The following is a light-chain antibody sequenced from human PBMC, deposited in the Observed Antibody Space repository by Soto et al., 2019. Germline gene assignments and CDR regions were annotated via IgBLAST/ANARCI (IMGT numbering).Light chain of an antibody. CDR2: GAS. J-gene: IGKJ1*01. CDR1: QSISHN. Sequence: EIVMTQSPATLSVSPGERATLSCRASQSISHNLAWYQQKPGQAPRLLIYGASTRATGIPASFSGSGSGTEFTLTISSLQSEDFAVYYCQQYNNWPRTFGQGTKVEIK. V-gene: IGKV3-15*01. CDR3: QQYNNWPRT.